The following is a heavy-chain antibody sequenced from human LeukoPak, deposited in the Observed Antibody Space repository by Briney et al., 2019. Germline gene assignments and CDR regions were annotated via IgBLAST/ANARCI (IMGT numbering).Heavy chain of an antibody. CDR2: ISAYNGNT. J-gene: IGHJ4*02. D-gene: IGHD3-22*01. Sequence: GASVKVSCKASGYTFTSYGISWVRQAPGQGLEWMGWISAYNGNTNYAQKLQGRVTMTTDTSTSTAYMELRSLRSDDTAVYYCARDTKTRHYDSSGYYYSLNGDYWGQGTLVTVSS. CDR1: GYTFTSYG. CDR3: ARDTKTRHYDSSGYYYSLNGDY. V-gene: IGHV1-18*01.